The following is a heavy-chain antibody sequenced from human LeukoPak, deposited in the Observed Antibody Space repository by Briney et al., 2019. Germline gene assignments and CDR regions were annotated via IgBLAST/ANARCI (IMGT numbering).Heavy chain of an antibody. CDR2: ISSSSSTM. D-gene: IGHD6-13*01. Sequence: PGGSLRLSCAASGFTFSSYTMNWVRQAPGRGLEWVSYISSSSSTMFYADSVKGRFTIPRDNAKNSLFLQMNSLRAEDTAVYYCARGSSSWYLFDNWGQGTLVTVSS. CDR3: ARGSSSWYLFDN. J-gene: IGHJ4*02. V-gene: IGHV3-48*01. CDR1: GFTFSSYT.